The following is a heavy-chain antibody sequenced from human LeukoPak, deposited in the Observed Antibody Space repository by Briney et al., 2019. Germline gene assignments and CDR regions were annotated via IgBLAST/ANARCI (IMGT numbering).Heavy chain of an antibody. CDR1: GFTFSNYG. Sequence: GGSLRLSCAGSGFTFSNYGMHWVRQAPGKGLEWVAFIRYDGSNRYYADSVKGRFTLSRDNSKNTLYLQMNSLRAEDTAVYYCAKDTATYSNYVFVSWGQGTLVTVSS. V-gene: IGHV3-30*02. D-gene: IGHD4-11*01. CDR2: IRYDGSNR. CDR3: AKDTATYSNYVFVS. J-gene: IGHJ4*02.